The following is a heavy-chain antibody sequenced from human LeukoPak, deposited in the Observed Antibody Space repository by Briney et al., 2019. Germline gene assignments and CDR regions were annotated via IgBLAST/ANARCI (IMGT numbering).Heavy chain of an antibody. D-gene: IGHD6-6*01. CDR1: GFTFSSYS. CDR2: ISSSSSYI. CDR3: ARGEWSSSPFDY. Sequence: GGSLRLSCAASGFTFSSYSLNWVRQAPGKGLEWVSSISSSSSYIYYADSVKGRFTISRDNAKNSLYLQMNSLRAEDTAVYYCARGEWSSSPFDYWGQGTLVTVSS. V-gene: IGHV3-21*01. J-gene: IGHJ4*02.